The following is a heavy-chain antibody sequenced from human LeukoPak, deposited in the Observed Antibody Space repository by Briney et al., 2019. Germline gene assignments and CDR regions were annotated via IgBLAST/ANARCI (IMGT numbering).Heavy chain of an antibody. Sequence: ASVKVSCTASGSFWIHWMRQAPGQGLEWVGYISPNSGATGLAQKFQGRVTVSRDTSTSTVYMELNGLTSDDTAMDFCARDYPHQRFDIWGQGTLVTVTS. CDR1: GSFW. CDR2: ISPNSGAT. V-gene: IGHV1-2*02. J-gene: IGHJ4*02. D-gene: IGHD2-2*01. CDR3: ARDYPHQRFDI.